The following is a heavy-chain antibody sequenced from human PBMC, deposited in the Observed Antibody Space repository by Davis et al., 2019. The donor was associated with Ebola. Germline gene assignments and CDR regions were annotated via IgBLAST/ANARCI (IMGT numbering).Heavy chain of an antibody. CDR3: ARDGLWFGELFRSPMNDY. D-gene: IGHD3-10*01. CDR2: ISSSSSYT. J-gene: IGHJ4*02. V-gene: IGHV3-11*06. CDR1: GFTVSSNY. Sequence: GESLKISCAASGFTVSSNYMSWVRQAPGKGLEWVSYISSSSSYTNYADSVKGRFTISRDNAKNSLYLQMNSLRAEDTAVYYCARDGLWFGELFRSPMNDYWGQGTLVTVSS.